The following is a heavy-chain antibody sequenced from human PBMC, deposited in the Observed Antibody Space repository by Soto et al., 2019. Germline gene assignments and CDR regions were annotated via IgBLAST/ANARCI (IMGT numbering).Heavy chain of an antibody. CDR3: ARSGPVVVGATTAVDY. J-gene: IGHJ4*02. CDR1: GGTFSSYT. CDR2: IIPILGIA. V-gene: IGHV1-69*02. D-gene: IGHD1-26*01. Sequence: QVQLVQSGAEVKKPGSSVKVSCKASGGTFSSYTISWVRQAPGQGLEWMGRIIPILGIANYAQKFQGRVTITADISTSTAYMELSSLRSEDTAVYYCARSGPVVVGATTAVDYWGQGTLVTVSS.